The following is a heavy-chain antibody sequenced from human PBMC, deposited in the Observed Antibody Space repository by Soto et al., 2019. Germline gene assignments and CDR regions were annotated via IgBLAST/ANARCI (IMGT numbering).Heavy chain of an antibody. CDR1: GFTFSSYA. CDR3: ARLVYTVVTPFDY. J-gene: IGHJ4*02. D-gene: IGHD2-21*02. V-gene: IGHV3-48*02. Sequence: EVQLVESGGGLVQPGGSLRVSCAASGFTFSSYAMNWVGQTQRKGLEWVSYISKSGDSLYYADSVKGRFTISRDNAASSLYMQMNGLTDEDTAVYYCARLVYTVVTPFDYWGQGALVTVSS. CDR2: ISKSGDSL.